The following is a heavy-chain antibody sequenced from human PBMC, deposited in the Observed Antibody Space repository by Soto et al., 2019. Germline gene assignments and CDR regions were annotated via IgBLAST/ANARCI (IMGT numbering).Heavy chain of an antibody. CDR3: ATLSITGTTVFDY. CDR2: IYYSGST. CDR1: GGSISSGGYY. D-gene: IGHD1-7*01. J-gene: IGHJ4*02. V-gene: IGHV4-31*03. Sequence: SETLSLTCTVSGGSISSGGYYWSWIRQHPGKGLEWIGYIYYSGSTYYNPSLKSRVTISVDTSKNQFSLKLSSVTAADTAVYYCATLSITGTTVFDYWGQGTLVTVSS.